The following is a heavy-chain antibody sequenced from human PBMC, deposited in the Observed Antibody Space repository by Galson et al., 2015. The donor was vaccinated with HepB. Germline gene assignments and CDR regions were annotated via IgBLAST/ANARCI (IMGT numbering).Heavy chain of an antibody. J-gene: IGHJ4*02. CDR3: VRQGEFCSGGNCYRSPIDD. Sequence: SETLSLTCTVSGGSISRSSYYWGWIRQPPGKGLEWIGSIYYSGNTYSGTTYYTPSLMSRATISVDTSKNQFSLRLSSVTAADTAVFYCVRQGEFCSGGNCYRSPIDDWGQGTLVTVSS. CDR1: GGSISRSSYY. V-gene: IGHV4-39*01. CDR2: IYYSGNTYSGTT. D-gene: IGHD2-15*01.